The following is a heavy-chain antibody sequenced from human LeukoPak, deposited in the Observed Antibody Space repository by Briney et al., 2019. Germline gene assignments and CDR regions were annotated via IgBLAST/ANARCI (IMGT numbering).Heavy chain of an antibody. D-gene: IGHD2-2*01. V-gene: IGHV1-69*06. Sequence: SVKVSCKASGGTFSSYAISWVRQAPGQGLEWMGGIIPIFGTANYAQKFQGRVTITADKSTSTAYMELSSLRSEDTAVYYCARDTGYCSSTSCYYAYWGQGTLVTVSS. CDR3: ARDTGYCSSTSCYYAY. CDR1: GGTFSSYA. J-gene: IGHJ4*02. CDR2: IIPIFGTA.